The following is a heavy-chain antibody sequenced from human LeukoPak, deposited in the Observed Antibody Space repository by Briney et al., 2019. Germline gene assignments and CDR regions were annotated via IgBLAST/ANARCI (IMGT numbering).Heavy chain of an antibody. CDR3: AREYYYDSSGYYDY. CDR1: GYTFTSYD. D-gene: IGHD3-22*01. Sequence: ASVKVSCKASGYTFTSYDINWARQATGQGLEWMGWMNPNSGNTGYAQKFQGRVTITRNTSISTAYMELSSLRSEDTAVYYCAREYYYDSSGYYDYWGQGTLVTVSP. V-gene: IGHV1-8*03. CDR2: MNPNSGNT. J-gene: IGHJ4*02.